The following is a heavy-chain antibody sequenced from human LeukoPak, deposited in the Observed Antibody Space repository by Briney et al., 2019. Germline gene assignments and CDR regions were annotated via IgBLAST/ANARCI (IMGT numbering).Heavy chain of an antibody. V-gene: IGHV3-30*03. Sequence: GGSLRLSCAASGFTFNNYGMHWVRQAPGKGLEWVAVISYDGSNKYYADSVKGRFTISRDNSKNTLYLQMNSLTAEDSAVYYCASRRGSNRPFDYWGQGTLVTVSS. CDR2: ISYDGSNK. CDR3: ASRRGSNRPFDY. CDR1: GFTFNNYG. D-gene: IGHD1-26*01. J-gene: IGHJ4*02.